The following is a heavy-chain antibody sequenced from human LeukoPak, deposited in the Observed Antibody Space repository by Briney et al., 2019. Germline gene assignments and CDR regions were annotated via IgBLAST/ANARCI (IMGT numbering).Heavy chain of an antibody. J-gene: IGHJ3*02. D-gene: IGHD5-12*01. CDR2: IYYSGST. V-gene: IGHV4-59*08. Sequence: SETLSLTCTVSGGSISSYYWSWIRQPPGKGLEWIGYIYYSGSTNYNPSLKSRVTISVDTSKNQFSLKLSSVTAADTAVYYCARQVATKGEWAFDIWGQGTMVTASS. CDR1: GGSISSYY. CDR3: ARQVATKGEWAFDI.